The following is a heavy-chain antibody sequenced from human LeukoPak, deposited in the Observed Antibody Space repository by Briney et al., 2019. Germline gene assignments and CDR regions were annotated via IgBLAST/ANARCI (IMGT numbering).Heavy chain of an antibody. J-gene: IGHJ3*02. CDR3: AREWNYYGSGNYYNGAFDI. CDR1: GGSISSDY. D-gene: IGHD3-10*01. Sequence: SETLSLTCTVPGGSISSDYWSWIRQPDGKGLEWIGRIHTSGSTNYNPSLKSRVTMSLDTSKKQFSLKLSSVTAADTAVYYCAREWNYYGSGNYYNGAFDIWGPGTMVTVSS. CDR2: IHTSGST. V-gene: IGHV4-4*07.